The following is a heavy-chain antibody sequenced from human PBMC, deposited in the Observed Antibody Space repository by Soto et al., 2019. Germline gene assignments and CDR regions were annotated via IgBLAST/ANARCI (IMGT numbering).Heavy chain of an antibody. V-gene: IGHV4-34*01. J-gene: IGHJ5*02. D-gene: IGHD5-12*01. CDR1: GGSFIGYY. CDR3: ARTDIVTTNCFDP. Sequence: ASETLSLTCAVYGGSFIGYYWTWIRQPPGKGLEWIGEINHRGSANYNPSLKSRVTISVDTSNNQFSLKLSSVTAADTSVYYCARTDIVTTNCFDPWGQGTLVTVSS. CDR2: INHRGSA.